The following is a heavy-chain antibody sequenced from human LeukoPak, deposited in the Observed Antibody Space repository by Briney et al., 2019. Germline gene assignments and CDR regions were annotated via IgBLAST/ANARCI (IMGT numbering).Heavy chain of an antibody. Sequence: GESLKISCAASGIPFSTYAMSWVRQAPGKGLEWVSTIIGSGDTTYYAESVKGRFTISRDNSKNTLYLQMNSLRTEDTAIYYCARRRQSSSNWYYFDHWGQGTLVTVSS. CDR3: ARRRQSSSNWYYFDH. CDR1: GIPFSTYA. V-gene: IGHV3-23*01. D-gene: IGHD6-13*01. CDR2: IIGSGDTT. J-gene: IGHJ4*02.